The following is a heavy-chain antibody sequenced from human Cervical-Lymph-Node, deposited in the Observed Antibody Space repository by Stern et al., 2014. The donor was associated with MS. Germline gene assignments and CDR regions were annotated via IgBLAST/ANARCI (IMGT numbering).Heavy chain of an antibody. CDR2: VLYRGST. Sequence: QVQLQESGPGLVKPSETLSLTCTVSGDSINYNYWGWIRQPPGKALEWIGYVLYRGSTTYNPSLKSRVTISVDTSKNQFSLNLNSVTAADTAVYYCARVLRRRVIGAPGAGYYFDYWGQGTLVTVPS. J-gene: IGHJ4*02. D-gene: IGHD6-13*01. V-gene: IGHV4-59*01. CDR1: GDSINYNY. CDR3: ARVLRRRVIGAPGAGYYFDY.